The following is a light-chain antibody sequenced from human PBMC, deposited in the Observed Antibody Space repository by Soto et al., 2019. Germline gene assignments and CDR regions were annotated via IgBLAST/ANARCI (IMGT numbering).Light chain of an antibody. CDR2: GAS. Sequence: EIVLTQSPGTLSLSPGERATLSCRASQSVSSSYLAWYQQKPGQAPRLLIYGASSRATGIPDRFSGSGSGTDHTLTITNLEPEDFAIYYCQQRSNWPWTFGQGTKVDIK. J-gene: IGKJ1*01. CDR1: QSVSSSY. V-gene: IGKV3D-20*02. CDR3: QQRSNWPWT.